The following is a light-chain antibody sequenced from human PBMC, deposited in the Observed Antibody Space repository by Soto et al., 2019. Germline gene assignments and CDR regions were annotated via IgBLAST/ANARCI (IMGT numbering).Light chain of an antibody. CDR3: QHYDTYSYN. J-gene: IGKJ2*01. CDR2: KAS. V-gene: IGKV1-5*03. CDR1: QSISDS. Sequence: DIQMTQSPSTLSAYVGDRVTITCRASQSISDSLAWYQQKLGKAPKLLIYKASILESGVPSRFSGSGSWTEFTLTINSLQPDDFATYFCQHYDTYSYNFGQGTKLEIK.